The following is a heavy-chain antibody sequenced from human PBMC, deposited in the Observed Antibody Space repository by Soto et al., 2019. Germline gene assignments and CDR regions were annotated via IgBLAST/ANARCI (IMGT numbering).Heavy chain of an antibody. J-gene: IGHJ4*02. V-gene: IGHV6-1*01. CDR1: GDSVSSNGAA. CDR2: TYYRSRWYS. Sequence: SQTLSLTCALSGDSVSSNGAAWNWIRQSPSRGLEWLGRTYYRSRWYSDYAPSVKSRITVNPDTSQNQFSLQLNSVTPEDTAIYYCARGPPGFHSAFDFWGQGTLVTVSS. D-gene: IGHD4-4*01. CDR3: ARGPPGFHSAFDF.